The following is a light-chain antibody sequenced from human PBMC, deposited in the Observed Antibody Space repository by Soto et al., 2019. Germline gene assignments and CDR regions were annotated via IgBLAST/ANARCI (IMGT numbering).Light chain of an antibody. CDR2: AAS. J-gene: IGKJ3*01. CDR3: RQINSYPFT. CDR1: QDINNY. Sequence: DIQLTQSPSFVSASVGDRVTITCRASQDINNYLAWYQQKPGKAPQLLIYAASSLQSGVPSTYSGSGSGTEFTLTIINLQPEDFATYYCRQINSYPFTFGPGTKVDIK. V-gene: IGKV1-9*01.